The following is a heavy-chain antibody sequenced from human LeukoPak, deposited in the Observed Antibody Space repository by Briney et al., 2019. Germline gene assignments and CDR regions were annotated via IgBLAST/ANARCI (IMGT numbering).Heavy chain of an antibody. CDR3: ARDPTISGSYSDY. CDR1: GFTFSSYM. D-gene: IGHD1-26*01. V-gene: IGHV3-48*02. Sequence: GGPLRLSCAASGFTFSSYMMNWVRQAPGKGLEWVSYINSNSRTIYYADSVKGRFTVSRDNAKNSLYLQMNSLRDEDTAVYYCARDPTISGSYSDYWGQGTLVTVSS. J-gene: IGHJ4*02. CDR2: INSNSRTI.